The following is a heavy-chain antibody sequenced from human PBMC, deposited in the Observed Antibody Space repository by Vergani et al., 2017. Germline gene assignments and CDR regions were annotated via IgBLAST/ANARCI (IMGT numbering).Heavy chain of an antibody. V-gene: IGHV2-70*01. CDR2: IDWDDDK. Sequence: QVTLRESGPALVKPTQTLTLTCTFSGFSLSTSGMCVSWIRQPPGKALEWLALIDWDDDKYYSTSLKTRLTISKDTSKNQVVLTMTNMDPVDTATDYCARSKRTVDTAMPKGDWFDPWGQGTLVTVSS. J-gene: IGHJ5*02. CDR3: ARSKRTVDTAMPKGDWFDP. D-gene: IGHD5-18*01. CDR1: GFSLSTSGMC.